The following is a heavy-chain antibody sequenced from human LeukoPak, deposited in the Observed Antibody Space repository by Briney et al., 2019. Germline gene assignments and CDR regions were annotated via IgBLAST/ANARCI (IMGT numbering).Heavy chain of an antibody. V-gene: IGHV1-69*13. CDR2: IIPILGTA. D-gene: IGHD5-24*01. CDR1: GGTFSSYA. Sequence: ASVKVSCKASGGTFSSYAISWVRQAPGQGLEWMGGIIPILGTANYAQKFQGRVTITADESTSTAYMELSSLRSEDTAVYYCAILGMATSTFGMDVWGQGTTVTVSS. J-gene: IGHJ6*02. CDR3: AILGMATSTFGMDV.